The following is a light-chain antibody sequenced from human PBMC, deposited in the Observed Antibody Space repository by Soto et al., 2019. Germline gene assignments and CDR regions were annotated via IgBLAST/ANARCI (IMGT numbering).Light chain of an antibody. Sequence: ELVLTQSPGALSLSPGERASVSATPSQRVSSSYLAGYQQKPGQAPRLLIYGASSRATGIPDRFSGSGSGTDFTLTISRLEPEDFAVYYCQQYGSSLVNFVQGTK. CDR3: QQYGSSLVN. V-gene: IGKV3-20*01. CDR2: GAS. J-gene: IGKJ2*01. CDR1: QRVSSSY.